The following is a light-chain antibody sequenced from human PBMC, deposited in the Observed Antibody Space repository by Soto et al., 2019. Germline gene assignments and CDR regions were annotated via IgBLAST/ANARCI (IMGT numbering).Light chain of an antibody. CDR3: QQRNSYPIT. CDR1: QSISSY. Sequence: IQMPQSPSSLSASVGDRVTITCRASQSISSYLNWYQQKPGKAPKLLIYAASSLQSGVASRFSGSGSGTEFTLTISSLQPEDFATYYCQQRNSYPITFGQGTRLEIK. V-gene: IGKV1-17*01. CDR2: AAS. J-gene: IGKJ5*01.